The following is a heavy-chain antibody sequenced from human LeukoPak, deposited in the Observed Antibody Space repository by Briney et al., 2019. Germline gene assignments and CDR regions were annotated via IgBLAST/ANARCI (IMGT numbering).Heavy chain of an antibody. CDR2: ISYDGSNK. CDR1: GFTFSSYA. D-gene: IGHD1-26*01. Sequence: GRSLRLSCAASGFTFSSYAMHWVRQAPGKGLGWVAVISYDGSNKYYADSVKGRFTISRDNSKNTLYLQMNSLRAEDTAVYYCARVESIVGAAFDYWGQGTLVTVSS. V-gene: IGHV3-30*04. CDR3: ARVESIVGAAFDY. J-gene: IGHJ4*02.